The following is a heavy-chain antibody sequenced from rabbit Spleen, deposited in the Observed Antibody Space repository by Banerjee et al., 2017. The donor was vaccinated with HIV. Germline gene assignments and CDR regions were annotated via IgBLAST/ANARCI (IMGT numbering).Heavy chain of an antibody. CDR1: GVSFNNNYY. CDR3: ARDSGSSFSSYGMDL. D-gene: IGHD8-1*01. J-gene: IGHJ6*01. Sequence: QSLEESGGDLVKPGASLTLTCTASGVSFNNNYYMCWVRQAPGKGLEWIACIDTGSSGFTYFASWVKGRFTISKISSTTVTLQMTSLTAADTATYFCARDSGSSFSSYGMDLWGPGTLVTVS. V-gene: IGHV1S40*01. CDR2: IDTGSSGFT.